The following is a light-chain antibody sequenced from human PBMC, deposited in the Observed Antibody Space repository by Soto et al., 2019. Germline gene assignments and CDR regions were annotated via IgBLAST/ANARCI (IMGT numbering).Light chain of an antibody. CDR3: QQYNNWPPV. Sequence: EIVMTQSPATLSVSPGERATLSCRASQSVSSNLAWYQQQPGQAPRLLIYGASTRANGIPARFSGSGSGTEFTLTISNLQSEDFAVYYCQQYNNWPPVFGQGTKLEIK. CDR1: QSVSSN. J-gene: IGKJ2*01. CDR2: GAS. V-gene: IGKV3-15*01.